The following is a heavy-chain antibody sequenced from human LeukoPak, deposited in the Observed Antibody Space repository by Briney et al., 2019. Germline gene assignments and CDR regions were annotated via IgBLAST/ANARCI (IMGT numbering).Heavy chain of an antibody. CDR2: IYHSGST. CDR1: GYSISSGYY. J-gene: IGHJ5*02. Sequence: PSKTLSLTCTVSGYSISSGYYWGWIRPPPGKGLEWIGSIYHSGSTYYNPSLKSRVTISVDTSKNQFSLKLSSVTAADTAVYYCARAPLKQQRGYNWFDPWGQGTLVTVSS. CDR3: ARAPLKQQRGYNWFDP. D-gene: IGHD6-13*01. V-gene: IGHV4-38-2*02.